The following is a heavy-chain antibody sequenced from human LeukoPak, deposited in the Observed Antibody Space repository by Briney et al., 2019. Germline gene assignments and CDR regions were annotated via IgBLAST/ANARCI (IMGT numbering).Heavy chain of an antibody. J-gene: IGHJ4*02. V-gene: IGHV3-23*01. CDR2: LSGSGGST. CDR3: AKERWLQPGGYFDY. D-gene: IGHD5-24*01. CDR1: GFTFSSYA. Sequence: PGGSLRLSCAASGFTFSSYAMTWVRQAPGKGLEWVSILSGSGGSTYYADSVKGRFTISRDNSKNTLYLQMNSLRVEDTAIYYCAKERWLQPGGYFDYWGQGTLVTVSS.